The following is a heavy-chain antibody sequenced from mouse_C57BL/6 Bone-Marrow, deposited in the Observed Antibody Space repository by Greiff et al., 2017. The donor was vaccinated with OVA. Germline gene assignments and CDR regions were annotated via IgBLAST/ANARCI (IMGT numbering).Heavy chain of an antibody. CDR2: ISYSGST. J-gene: IGHJ2*01. V-gene: IGHV3-1*01. CDR1: GYSITSGYD. D-gene: IGHD1-1*01. Sequence: ESGPGMVKPSQSLSLTCTVTGYSITSGYDWHWIRHFPGNKLEWMGYISYSGSTNYNPSLKSRISITHDTSKNHFFLKLNSVTTEDTATYYCASSDYYRGYFDYWGQGTTLTVSS. CDR3: ASSDYYRGYFDY.